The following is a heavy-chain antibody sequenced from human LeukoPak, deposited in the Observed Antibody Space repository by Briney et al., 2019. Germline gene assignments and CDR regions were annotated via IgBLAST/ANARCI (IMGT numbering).Heavy chain of an antibody. CDR2: FDPEDGET. V-gene: IGHV1-24*01. J-gene: IGHJ6*03. CDR1: GYTLTELS. Sequence: GASVKVSCKVSGYTLTELSMRWVRQAPGKGLEWMGGFDPEDGETIYAQKFQGRVTMTEDTSTDTAYMELSSLRSEDTAVYYCATVRTIAAQPYYMDVWGKGTTVTVSS. CDR3: ATVRTIAAQPYYMDV. D-gene: IGHD6-13*01.